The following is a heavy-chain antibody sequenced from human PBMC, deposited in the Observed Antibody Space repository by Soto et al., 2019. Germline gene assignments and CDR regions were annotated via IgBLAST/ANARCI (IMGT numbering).Heavy chain of an antibody. CDR1: VFTFSVYA. J-gene: IGHJ6*02. D-gene: IGHD2-21*02. Sequence: VGSLRLSCASTVFTFSVYAMTCVRHSPGKWLEWVSAVTANGGSTYSADSVKGRFTISRDNSKNTLFLQMNSLRAEDTAVYYCASLGVGDWANYYYYYGMEVWGQGTTVTVSS. V-gene: IGHV3-23*01. CDR3: ASLGVGDWANYYYYYGMEV. CDR2: VTANGGST.